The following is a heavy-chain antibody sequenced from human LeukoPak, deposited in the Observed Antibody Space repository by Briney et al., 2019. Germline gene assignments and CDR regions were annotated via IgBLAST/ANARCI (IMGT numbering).Heavy chain of an antibody. V-gene: IGHV3-74*01. CDR1: GFTFTNSW. D-gene: IGHD1-26*01. J-gene: IGHJ3*01. CDR2: ISSDGSST. CDR3: ARGGSPPEALGDTFDV. Sequence: GGSLRLSCAASGFTFTNSWMHWVRQAPGKGLVRVSRISSDGSSTIYADSVKGRFTISRDNAKNTLYLQMNRLRAEDTAVYYCARGGSPPEALGDTFDVWGQGTMVTVSS.